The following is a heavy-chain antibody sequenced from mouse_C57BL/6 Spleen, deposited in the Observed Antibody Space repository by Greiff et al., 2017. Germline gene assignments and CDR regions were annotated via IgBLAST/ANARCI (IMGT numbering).Heavy chain of an antibody. J-gene: IGHJ1*03. V-gene: IGHV1-19*01. CDR1: GYTFTDYY. Sequence: EVQLQQSGPVLVKPGASVKMSCKASGYTFTDYYMNWVKQIHGKSLEWIGVINPYNGGTSYNQKFKGKATLTVDKSSSTAYMELNSLTSEDSAVYYCASRDEGDWYFDVWGTGTTVTVSS. CDR3: ASRDEGDWYFDV. CDR2: INPYNGGT.